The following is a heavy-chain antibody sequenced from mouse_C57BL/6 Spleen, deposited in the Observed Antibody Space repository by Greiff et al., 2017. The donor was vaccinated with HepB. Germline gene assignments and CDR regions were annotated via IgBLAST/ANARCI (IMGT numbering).Heavy chain of an antibody. CDR2: IDPSDSYT. CDR1: GYTFTSYW. D-gene: IGHD2-3*01. Sequence: VQLQQPGAELVRPGTSVKLSCKASGYTFTSYWMHWVKQRPGQGLEWIGVIDPSDSYTNYNQKFKGKATLTVDTSSSTAYMQLSSRTSEDSAVYYCARRSDYDGYYNFDYWGQGTTLTVSS. CDR3: ARRSDYDGYYNFDY. V-gene: IGHV1-59*01. J-gene: IGHJ2*01.